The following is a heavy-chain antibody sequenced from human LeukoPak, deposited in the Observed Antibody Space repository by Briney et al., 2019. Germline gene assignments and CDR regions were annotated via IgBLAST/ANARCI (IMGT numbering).Heavy chain of an antibody. Sequence: GSLRLSCAASGFTFDDYGMSWVRQAPGKGLEWVSSIKWNGGSTGYADSVKGRFTISRDNAKNSLYLQMNSLRAEDTALYYCARDRSMTHFDYWGQGTLVTVSS. CDR3: ARDRSMTHFDY. CDR1: GFTFDDYG. CDR2: IKWNGGST. V-gene: IGHV3-20*04. J-gene: IGHJ4*02.